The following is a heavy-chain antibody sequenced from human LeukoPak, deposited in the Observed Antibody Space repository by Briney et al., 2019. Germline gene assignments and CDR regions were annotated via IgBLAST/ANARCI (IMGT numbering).Heavy chain of an antibody. V-gene: IGHV4-39*01. CDR1: GCSFSSNSNY. CDR3: ARQALWFFEQ. J-gene: IGHJ4*02. CDR2: ISYGGST. Sequence: PSETLTLTCTVSGCSFSSNSNYWAWLRQPPGRGLEWIGSISYGGSTYYSPSLESRVTISVDTSKNQFSLRLSSVTAADTAVYYCARQALWFFEQWGQGTLVTVSS. D-gene: IGHD2-21*01.